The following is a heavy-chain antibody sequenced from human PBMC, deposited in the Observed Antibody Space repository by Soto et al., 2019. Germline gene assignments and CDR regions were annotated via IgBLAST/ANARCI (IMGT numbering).Heavy chain of an antibody. V-gene: IGHV1-69*06. J-gene: IGHJ6*02. CDR1: GDTFSSYG. D-gene: IGHD1-26*01. CDR3: ARRIVVKGMDV. CDR2: IIPLFGTA. Sequence: QLQLVQSGAEVKKPGSSVKVSCKASGDTFSSYGISWVRQAPGQRLEWMGGIIPLFGTANYAEKFQGRVIITADNSRSTAYMELTSLRFGDTAVYYCARRIVVKGMDVWGQGTTVTVSS.